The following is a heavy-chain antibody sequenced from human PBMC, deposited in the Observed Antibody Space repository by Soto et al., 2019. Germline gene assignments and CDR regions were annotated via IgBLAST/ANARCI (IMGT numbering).Heavy chain of an antibody. J-gene: IGHJ4*02. D-gene: IGHD3-16*01. V-gene: IGHV3-74*01. CDR1: GFTFSSYG. CDR3: ARDLNYDPTFDY. Sequence: GGSLRLSCAASGFTFSSYGMHWVRQAPGKGLVWVSRVNNDGTGTSCADSVRGRFTVTRDNAKNTLYLQLNSLRTEYTAVYYCARDLNYDPTFDYWGQGTLVTVSS. CDR2: VNNDGTGT.